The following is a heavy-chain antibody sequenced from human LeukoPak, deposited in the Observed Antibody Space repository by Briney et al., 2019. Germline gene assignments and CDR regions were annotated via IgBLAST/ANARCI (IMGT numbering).Heavy chain of an antibody. CDR1: GFTFNTYS. Sequence: GGSLRLSCAASGFTFNTYSMNWVRQAPGKGLEWVSVIYRDGTTYYAESVKGRFTISRDNSNNTVYLKMNSLRAEDTAVYYCASSTEWEPIRDYWGPGTLVTVSS. J-gene: IGHJ4*02. V-gene: IGHV3-53*01. CDR3: ASSTEWEPIRDY. CDR2: IYRDGTT. D-gene: IGHD1-26*01.